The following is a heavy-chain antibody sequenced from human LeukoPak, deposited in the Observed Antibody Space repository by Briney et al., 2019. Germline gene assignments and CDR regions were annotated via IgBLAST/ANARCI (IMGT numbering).Heavy chain of an antibody. CDR1: EYTFTGYY. Sequence: ASVKVSCKASEYTFTGYYMHWVRQAPGQGLEWMGWINPNSGGTNYAQKFQGRVTMTRDTSISTAYMELSRLRSDDTAVYYCARLRYGDYGAFDIWGQGTMVTVSS. D-gene: IGHD4-17*01. CDR3: ARLRYGDYGAFDI. J-gene: IGHJ3*02. CDR2: INPNSGGT. V-gene: IGHV1-2*02.